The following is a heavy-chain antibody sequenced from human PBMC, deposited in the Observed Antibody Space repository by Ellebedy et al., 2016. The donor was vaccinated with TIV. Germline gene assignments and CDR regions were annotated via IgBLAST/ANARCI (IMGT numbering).Heavy chain of an antibody. J-gene: IGHJ4*02. CDR1: GFTFSSYT. CDR2: ISNSAI. CDR3: AREGTYGSGTYRLDY. D-gene: IGHD3-16*02. V-gene: IGHV3-48*01. Sequence: PGGSLRLSCAASGFTFSSYTMNWVRQAPGKGLEWVSYISNSAIYYADSVKGRFTISRDNAKNSLYLQLSSLRAEDTALYYCAREGTYGSGTYRLDYWGQGTLVTVSS.